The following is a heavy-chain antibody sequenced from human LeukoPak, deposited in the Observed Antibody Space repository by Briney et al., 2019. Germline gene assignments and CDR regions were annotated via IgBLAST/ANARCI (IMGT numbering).Heavy chain of an antibody. J-gene: IGHJ4*02. Sequence: ASVKVSCKASGYTFTGYYMRWVRQAPGQGLEWMGWINPNSGGTNYAQKFQGRVTMTRDTSISTAYMELSRLRSDDTAVYYCARGVEWWGEPRFDYWGQGTLVTVSS. D-gene: IGHD2-15*01. CDR1: GYTFTGYY. CDR2: INPNSGGT. V-gene: IGHV1-2*02. CDR3: ARGVEWWGEPRFDY.